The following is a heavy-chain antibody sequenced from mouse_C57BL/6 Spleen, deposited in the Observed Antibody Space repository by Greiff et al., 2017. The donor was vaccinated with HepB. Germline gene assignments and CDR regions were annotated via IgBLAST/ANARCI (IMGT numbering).Heavy chain of an antibody. CDR2: IDPANGNT. CDR3: ARFGYSNYYAMDY. J-gene: IGHJ4*01. D-gene: IGHD2-5*01. CDR1: GFNIKNTY. Sequence: VQLQQSVAELVRPGASVKLSCTASGFNIKNTYMHWVKQRPEQGLEWIGRIDPANGNTKYAPKFQGKATRTADTSSNTAYLQLSSLTSEDTDIDYCARFGYSNYYAMDYWGQGTSVTVSS. V-gene: IGHV14-3*01.